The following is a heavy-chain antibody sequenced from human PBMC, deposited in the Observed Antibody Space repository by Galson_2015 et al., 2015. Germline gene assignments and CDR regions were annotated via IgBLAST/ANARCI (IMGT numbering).Heavy chain of an antibody. J-gene: IGHJ2*01. CDR3: AKSGGSSWRGYLDL. CDR2: ISYDGTNK. Sequence: SLRLSCAASGFTFISYGMHWVRQAPGKGLEWVAIISYDGTNKYYVDSVKGRFTISRDNSKKTLYLQMNSLRAEDTAVYYCAKSGGSSWRGYLDLWGRGTLVSV. CDR1: GFTFISYG. V-gene: IGHV3-30*18. D-gene: IGHD6-13*01.